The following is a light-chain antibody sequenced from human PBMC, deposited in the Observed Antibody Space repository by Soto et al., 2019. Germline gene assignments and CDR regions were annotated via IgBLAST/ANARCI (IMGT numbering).Light chain of an antibody. CDR2: DNS. CDR3: RSYDVSLRGPA. Sequence: QSVLTQPPSLSGAPGQRVTISCTGSRSNIGAGYDVHWHQHLPGTAPKVLIFDNSNRPSGVPDRFSGSKSGTSASLAITGLQAEDEALYYCRSYDVSLRGPAFGGGTKVTVL. CDR1: RSNIGAGYD. J-gene: IGLJ2*01. V-gene: IGLV1-40*01.